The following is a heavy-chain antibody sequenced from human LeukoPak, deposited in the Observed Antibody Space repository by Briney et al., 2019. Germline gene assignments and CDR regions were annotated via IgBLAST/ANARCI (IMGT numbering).Heavy chain of an antibody. D-gene: IGHD6-13*01. V-gene: IGHV4-34*01. CDR3: ARFRAAGVDY. CDR2: INHSGST. J-gene: IGHJ4*02. Sequence: PSETLSLTCAVYGGSFGGYYWSWIRQPPGKGLEWIGEINHSGSTNYNPSLKSRVTISVDTSKNQFSLKLSSVTAADTAVYYCARFRAAGVDYWGQGTLVTVSS. CDR1: GGSFGGYY.